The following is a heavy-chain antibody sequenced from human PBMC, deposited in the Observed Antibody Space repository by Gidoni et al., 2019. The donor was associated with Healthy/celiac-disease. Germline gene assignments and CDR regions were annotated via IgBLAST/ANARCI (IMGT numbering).Heavy chain of an antibody. CDR3: ARDSVVTVFYYYYGMDV. CDR2: ISAYKGNT. V-gene: IGHV1-18*04. Sequence: QVQLVQSGAEVKKPGASVKVSCKASGYTLTSYGISWVRQSPGQGLEWMGWISAYKGNTNYGQNLQGRVTMTTDTSTSTAYMELRSLRSDDTAVYYCARDSVVTVFYYYYGMDVWGQGTTVTVSS. D-gene: IGHD2-8*01. CDR1: GYTLTSYG. J-gene: IGHJ6*02.